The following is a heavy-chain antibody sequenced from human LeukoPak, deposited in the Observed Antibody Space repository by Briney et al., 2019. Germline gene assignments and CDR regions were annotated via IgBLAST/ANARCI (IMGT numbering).Heavy chain of an antibody. J-gene: IGHJ4*02. D-gene: IGHD2-21*02. CDR2: VYNSGST. Sequence: SETLSLTCTVSGGSVSSGSYYWSWIRQPPGKGLEWIGYVYNSGSTRYKPSLKSRVTISVDTSKNQFSLKLSSVTAADTAVYYCARLPMAVTPHVDYWGQGTLVTVSS. CDR3: ARLPMAVTPHVDY. V-gene: IGHV4-61*01. CDR1: GGSVSSGSYY.